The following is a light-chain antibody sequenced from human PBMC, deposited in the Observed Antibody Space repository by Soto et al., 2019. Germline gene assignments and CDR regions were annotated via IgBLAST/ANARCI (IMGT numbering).Light chain of an antibody. V-gene: IGKV1-5*03. J-gene: IGKJ2*01. CDR2: KAS. CDR1: QSISSW. Sequence: DIQMTQSPSTLSASVGDRVTITCRASQSISSWLAWYQQKPGKAPKLLMYKASTLQSGVPSRFSGSGPGTESTLTISSLQPDDFATYYCQRYDTYSVNAFGQGTRLEIK. CDR3: QRYDTYSVNA.